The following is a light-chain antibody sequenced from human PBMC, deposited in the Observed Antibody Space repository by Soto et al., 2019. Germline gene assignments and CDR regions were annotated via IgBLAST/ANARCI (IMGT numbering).Light chain of an antibody. CDR1: SSDVGSYNL. CDR2: EGS. V-gene: IGLV2-23*03. J-gene: IGLJ3*02. CDR3: CSYAGSSTFWV. Sequence: QSVLTQPASVSGSPGQSITISCTGTSSDVGSYNLVSWYQQHPGKAPKLMIYEGSKRPSGVSNRFSGSKSGNTASLTISGLQAEDEADYYCCSYAGSSTFWVFGGGTQQIVL.